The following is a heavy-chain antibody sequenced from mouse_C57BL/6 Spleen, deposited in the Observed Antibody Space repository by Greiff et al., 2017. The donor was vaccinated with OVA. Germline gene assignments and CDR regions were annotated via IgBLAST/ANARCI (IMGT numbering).Heavy chain of an antibody. Sequence: VQLVESGPGLVQPSQSLSITCTVSGFSFTSYGVHWVRQSPGKGLEWLGVIWSGGSTDYNAAFISRLSISKDNSKSRVFFKMNSLQADDTAIYYCARNGITTLYYYAMDYWGQGTSVTVSS. CDR3: ARNGITTLYYYAMDY. J-gene: IGHJ4*01. V-gene: IGHV2-2*01. CDR2: IWSGGST. D-gene: IGHD1-3*01. CDR1: GFSFTSYG.